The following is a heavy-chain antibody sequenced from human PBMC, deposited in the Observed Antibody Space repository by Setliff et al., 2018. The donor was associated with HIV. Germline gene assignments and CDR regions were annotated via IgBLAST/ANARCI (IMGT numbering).Heavy chain of an antibody. CDR3: ARVRGDLVGATDYFDY. CDR2: ISSSSSYT. V-gene: IGHV3-11*05. Sequence: PGGSLRLSCAASGFTFSDYYMSWIRQAPGKGLEWVSYISSSSSYTNYADSVKGRFTISRDNAKNSLYLQMNSLRAEDTAVYYCARVRGDLVGATDYFDYWGQGTLVTVSS. J-gene: IGHJ4*02. D-gene: IGHD1-26*01. CDR1: GFTFSDYY.